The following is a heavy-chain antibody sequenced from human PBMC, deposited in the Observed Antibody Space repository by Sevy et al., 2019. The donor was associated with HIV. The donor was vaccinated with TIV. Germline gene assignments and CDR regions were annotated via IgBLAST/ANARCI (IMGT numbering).Heavy chain of an antibody. CDR3: AKDPGYSGYEYYFDY. CDR1: GFTFSSYG. Sequence: GGSLRLSCAASGFTFSSYGMHWVRQAPGKGLECVAVISYDGSNKYYADSVKGRFTISRDNSKNTLYLQMNSLRAEDTAVYYCAKDPGYSGYEYYFDYWGQGTLVTVSS. D-gene: IGHD5-12*01. V-gene: IGHV3-30*18. CDR2: ISYDGSNK. J-gene: IGHJ4*02.